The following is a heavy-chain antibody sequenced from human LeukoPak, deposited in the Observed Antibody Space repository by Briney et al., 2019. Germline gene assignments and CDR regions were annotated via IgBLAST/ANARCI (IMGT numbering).Heavy chain of an antibody. CDR2: ISNSGGST. CDR3: AKVLGVTRV. J-gene: IGHJ4*02. Sequence: GGSLRLSCAASGFSFSNYGMSWVRQAPGKGLEWVSLISNSGGSTYYADSVKGRFTISRDNSKNTLYLQMNSLRVEDTAVYYCAKVLGVTRVWGQGTLVTVSS. V-gene: IGHV3-23*01. D-gene: IGHD1-26*01. CDR1: GFSFSNYG.